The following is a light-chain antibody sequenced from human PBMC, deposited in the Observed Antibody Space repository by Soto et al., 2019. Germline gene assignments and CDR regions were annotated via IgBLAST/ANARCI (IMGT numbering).Light chain of an antibody. CDR2: AAS. Sequence: DIQMTQSPSSLSASVGDRVTITCRESQSISIYLNRYQQKPGKAPKLLIYAASSLQSGVPSRFSGNGYATDFTLNISSLQPEDFATYYFQQSSSTPDLGQGTRLEL. CDR1: QSISIY. CDR3: QQSSSTPD. J-gene: IGKJ5*01. V-gene: IGKV1-39*01.